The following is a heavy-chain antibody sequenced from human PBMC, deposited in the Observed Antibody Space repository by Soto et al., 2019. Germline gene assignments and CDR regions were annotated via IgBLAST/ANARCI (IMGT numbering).Heavy chain of an antibody. J-gene: IGHJ6*02. CDR3: AKARAADVGYYYGMDV. CDR2: ISYDGSNK. V-gene: IGHV3-30*18. Sequence: QVQLVESGGGVVQPGRSLRLSCAASGFTFSSYGMHWVRQAPGKGLEWVAGISYDGSNKYYADSVKGRFTISRDNSKNXLYLQMNSLRAEDTAVYYCAKARAADVGYYYGMDVWGQGTTVTVSS. D-gene: IGHD6-13*01. CDR1: GFTFSSYG.